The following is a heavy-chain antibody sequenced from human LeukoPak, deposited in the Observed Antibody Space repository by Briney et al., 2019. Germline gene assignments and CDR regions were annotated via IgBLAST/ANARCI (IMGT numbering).Heavy chain of an antibody. V-gene: IGHV4-59*01. CDR3: ARRGNWGFFDY. Sequence: PSETLSLTCTVSGGSISSNYWSWIRQPPGKGLEWIGYINCSGSTNYNPSLKSRVTISVDTSKNLFSLKLTSVTAADTAVYYCARRGNWGFFDYWGQGTLVTVSP. CDR1: GGSISSNY. J-gene: IGHJ4*02. CDR2: INCSGST. D-gene: IGHD7-27*01.